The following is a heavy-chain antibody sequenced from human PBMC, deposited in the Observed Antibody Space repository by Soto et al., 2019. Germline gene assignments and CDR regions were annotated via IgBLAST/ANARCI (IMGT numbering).Heavy chain of an antibody. Sequence: EVQLLESGGGLVQPGGSLRLSCAASGFTFSSYAMSWVRQAPGKGLEWVSAISGSGGSTYYADSVKGRFTVSRDNSKNTLYLQMNSLRAEDTAVYYCAKDWGGGDCRECDYWGQGTLVTVSS. V-gene: IGHV3-23*01. CDR2: ISGSGGST. CDR3: AKDWGGGDCRECDY. J-gene: IGHJ4*02. CDR1: GFTFSSYA. D-gene: IGHD2-21*02.